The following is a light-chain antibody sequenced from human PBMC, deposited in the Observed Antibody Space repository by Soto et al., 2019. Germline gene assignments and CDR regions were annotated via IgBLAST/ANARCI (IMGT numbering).Light chain of an antibody. Sequence: EIVMTQSPATLSVSPGERATLSCRASQSVSSNLAWYQQKPGQAPRLLIYGASTRATGIPARFSGSGYGTEFTLAISSLQSEDFSGYYCKQYNNWGTFGHGTKVEIK. V-gene: IGKV3-15*01. CDR2: GAS. CDR1: QSVSSN. J-gene: IGKJ1*01. CDR3: KQYNNWGT.